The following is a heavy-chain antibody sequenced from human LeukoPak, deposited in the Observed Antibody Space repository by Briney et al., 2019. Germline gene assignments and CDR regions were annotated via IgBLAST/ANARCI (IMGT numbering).Heavy chain of an antibody. CDR3: ARIVSSSWYDMDV. J-gene: IGHJ6*03. V-gene: IGHV1-8*03. Sequence: ASVKVSCKASGYTFTSYGINWVRQATGQGLEWMAWMNPNSGYTGYAQKFQGRVTLTRDTSITTAFMELSRLRSDDTAVYYCARIVSSSWYDMDVWGKGTTVTISS. CDR1: GYTFTSYG. D-gene: IGHD6-13*01. CDR2: MNPNSGYT.